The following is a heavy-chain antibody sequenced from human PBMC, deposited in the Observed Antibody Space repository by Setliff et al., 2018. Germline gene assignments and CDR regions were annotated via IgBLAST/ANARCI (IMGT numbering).Heavy chain of an antibody. Sequence: ASVKVSCKASGYIFTYYAIHWVRQAPGQRLEWMGWINAGNGNTKYSQKFQGRVTITSDTSASTAYMELSSLTSEDTAVYYCAIRPYDSSGYFNYWGQGTLVTVSS. V-gene: IGHV1-3*01. D-gene: IGHD3-22*01. CDR3: AIRPYDSSGYFNY. CDR1: GYIFTYYA. CDR2: INAGNGNT. J-gene: IGHJ4*02.